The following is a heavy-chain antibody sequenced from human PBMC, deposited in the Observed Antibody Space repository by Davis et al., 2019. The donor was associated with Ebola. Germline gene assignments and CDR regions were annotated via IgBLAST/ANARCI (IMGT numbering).Heavy chain of an antibody. CDR3: ARLDYFDTSGYYKPLFY. J-gene: IGHJ4*02. D-gene: IGHD3-22*01. CDR2: IDPSDSHT. CDR1: GYRFTTYW. Sequence: GGSLRLSCKGSGYRFTTYWISWVRQMPGKGLEWMGRIDPSDSHTIYSPSFQGHVTISADKSISTAYLQWSSLKASDTAMYYCARLDYFDTSGYYKPLFYWGQGTQVTVSS. V-gene: IGHV5-10-1*01.